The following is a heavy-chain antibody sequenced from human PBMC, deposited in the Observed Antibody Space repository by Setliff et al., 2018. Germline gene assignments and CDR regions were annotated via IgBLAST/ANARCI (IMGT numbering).Heavy chain of an antibody. Sequence: PSETLSLTCAVYGGSFSSYYWSWIRQPPGKGLEWIAYIYHSGSAYYNPSLKSRVTMSVDTSKNQFSLHLTSVTAADTAVYYCAREVGTSTSSDAFDVWGQGMMVTVSS. CDR2: IYHSGSA. V-gene: IGHV4-34*01. J-gene: IGHJ3*01. CDR1: GGSFSSYY. CDR3: AREVGTSTSSDAFDV. D-gene: IGHD1-26*01.